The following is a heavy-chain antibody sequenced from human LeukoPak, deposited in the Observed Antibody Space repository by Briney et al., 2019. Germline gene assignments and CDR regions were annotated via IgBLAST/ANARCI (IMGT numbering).Heavy chain of an antibody. CDR3: ARDPNGDYIGTFDM. V-gene: IGHV3-23*01. CDR2: ISGSGGTT. J-gene: IGHJ3*02. D-gene: IGHD4-17*01. Sequence: PGGSLRLSCAASGFTFSSYAMHWVRQAPGKGLAWVSAISGSGGTTYYADSVKGRFTISRDNSKNMLYLQMNSLRVEDTAVYFCARDPNGDYIGTFDMWGRGTMVSVSS. CDR1: GFTFSSYA.